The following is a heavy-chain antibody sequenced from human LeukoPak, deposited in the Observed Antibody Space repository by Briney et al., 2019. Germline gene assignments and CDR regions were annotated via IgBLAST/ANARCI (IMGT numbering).Heavy chain of an antibody. V-gene: IGHV4-39*01. CDR2: IYYSGST. CDR3: ARPGYSRDHDAFDI. Sequence: PSETLSLTCTVSGGSISSSSYYWGWIRQPPGKGLEWFGSIYYSGSTYYNPSLKSRVTVSVDTSKKQLSLKLSSVTAADTAVYYCARPGYSRDHDAFDIWGQGTMVTVSS. D-gene: IGHD6-13*01. J-gene: IGHJ3*02. CDR1: GGSISSSSYY.